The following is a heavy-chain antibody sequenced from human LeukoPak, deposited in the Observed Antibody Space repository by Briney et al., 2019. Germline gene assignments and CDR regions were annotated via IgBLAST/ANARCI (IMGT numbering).Heavy chain of an antibody. D-gene: IGHD6-19*01. J-gene: IGHJ2*01. Sequence: SETLSLTCTVSGGAISSYYWSWIRQPPGKGLEWIGYIYYSGSTNYNPSLKSRVTMSVDTPKNQFSLKLSSVTAADTAVYYCARDIARRSGWDYWYFDLWGRGTLVTVSS. CDR1: GGAISSYY. CDR3: ARDIARRSGWDYWYFDL. V-gene: IGHV4-59*01. CDR2: IYYSGST.